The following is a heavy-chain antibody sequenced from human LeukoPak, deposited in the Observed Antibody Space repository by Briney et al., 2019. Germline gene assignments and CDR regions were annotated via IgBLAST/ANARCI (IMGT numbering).Heavy chain of an antibody. J-gene: IGHJ4*02. CDR3: ARRWYHAYCDY. CDR1: GGSFSGYY. D-gene: IGHD2-15*01. CDR2: INHSGST. Sequence: SETLSLTCAVYGGSFSGYYWSWIRQPPGKGLEWIGEINHSGSTNYNPSLKGRVTISVDTSKNQFSLKLSSVTAADTAVYYCARRWYHAYCDYWGQGSLVTVSS. V-gene: IGHV4-34*01.